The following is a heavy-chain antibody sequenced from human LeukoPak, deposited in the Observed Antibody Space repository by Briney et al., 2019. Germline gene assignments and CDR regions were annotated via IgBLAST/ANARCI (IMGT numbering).Heavy chain of an antibody. CDR2: IDPSDSYT. D-gene: IGHD6-19*01. Sequence: GESLKFSCKVSGYIFTSYWIVWVRQMPGKGLEWMGRIDPSDSYTNYSPSFQGHVTISADKSISTAYLQWSSLKASDTAMYYCARRVAVAGYYFDYWGQGTLVTVSS. J-gene: IGHJ4*02. V-gene: IGHV5-10-1*01. CDR3: ARRVAVAGYYFDY. CDR1: GYIFTSYW.